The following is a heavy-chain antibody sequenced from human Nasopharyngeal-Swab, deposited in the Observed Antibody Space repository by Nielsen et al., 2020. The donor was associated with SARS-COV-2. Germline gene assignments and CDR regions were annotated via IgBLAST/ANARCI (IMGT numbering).Heavy chain of an antibody. CDR2: IYPGDSDT. V-gene: IGHV5-51*01. J-gene: IGHJ6*02. D-gene: IGHD2-2*01. CDR3: ARFYCSSTSCPDYYGMDV. Sequence: GGSLRLPCKGSGYSFTSYWIGWVRQMPGKGLEWMGIIYPGDSDTRYSPSFQGQVTISADKSTSTAYLQWSSLKASDTAMYYCARFYCSSTSCPDYYGMDVWGQGTTVTVSS. CDR1: GYSFTSYW.